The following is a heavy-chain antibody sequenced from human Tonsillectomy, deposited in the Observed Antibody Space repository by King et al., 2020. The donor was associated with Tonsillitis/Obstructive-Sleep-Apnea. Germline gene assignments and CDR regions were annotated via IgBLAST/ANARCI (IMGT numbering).Heavy chain of an antibody. Sequence: QLVQSGAEVKKPGESLKISCKGSGYSFTSYWIGWVRQMPGKGLEWMGIIYPGDSDTRYSPSFQGQVTISADKSISTAYLQWSSLKASDTAMYYCARLEYSSGWYGGSFDYWGQGTLVTDSS. CDR2: IYPGDSDT. J-gene: IGHJ4*02. V-gene: IGHV5-51*03. D-gene: IGHD6-19*01. CDR1: GYSFTSYW. CDR3: ARLEYSSGWYGGSFDY.